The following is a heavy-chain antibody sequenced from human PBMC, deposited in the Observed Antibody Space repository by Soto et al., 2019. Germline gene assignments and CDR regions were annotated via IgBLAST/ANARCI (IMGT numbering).Heavy chain of an antibody. Sequence: ASVKVSCKASGYTFTSYYMHWVRQAPGQRLEWMGRINAGNGNTKYSQKFQGRVTITRDTSASTAYMELSSLRSEDTAVYYCAKSATVPAAIAYWGQGTLVTVSS. V-gene: IGHV1-3*01. CDR1: GYTFTSYY. J-gene: IGHJ4*02. D-gene: IGHD2-2*02. CDR2: INAGNGNT. CDR3: AKSATVPAAIAY.